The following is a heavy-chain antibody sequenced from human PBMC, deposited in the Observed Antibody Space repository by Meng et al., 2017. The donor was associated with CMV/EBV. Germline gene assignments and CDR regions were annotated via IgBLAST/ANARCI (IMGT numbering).Heavy chain of an antibody. CDR2: ISYDGSNK. CDR1: GFTFSSYA. CDR3: ARETYRHDFWSGPMGL. J-gene: IGHJ4*02. Sequence: GGSLRLSCAASGFTFSSYAMHWVRQAPGKGLEWVAVISYDGSNKYYADSVKGRFTISRDNSKNTLYLQMNSLRAEDTAVYYCARETYRHDFWSGPMGLWGQGTLVTVSS. D-gene: IGHD3-3*01. V-gene: IGHV3-30-3*01.